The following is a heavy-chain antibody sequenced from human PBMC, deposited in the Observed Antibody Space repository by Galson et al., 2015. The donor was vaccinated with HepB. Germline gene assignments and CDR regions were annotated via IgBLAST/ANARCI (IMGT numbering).Heavy chain of an antibody. D-gene: IGHD6-19*01. J-gene: IGHJ4*02. Sequence: ETLSLTCTVSGGSISSYYWSWIRQPPGKGLEWIGYIYYSGSTNYNPSLKSRVTISVDTSKNQFSLKLSSVTAADTAVYYCARDSGWYRYLDYWGQGTLVTVSS. CDR2: IYYSGST. CDR3: ARDSGWYRYLDY. V-gene: IGHV4-59*01. CDR1: GGSISSYY.